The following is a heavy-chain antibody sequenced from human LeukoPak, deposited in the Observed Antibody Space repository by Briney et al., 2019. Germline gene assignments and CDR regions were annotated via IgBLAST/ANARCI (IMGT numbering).Heavy chain of an antibody. CDR2: IIPIFGTA. J-gene: IGHJ5*02. V-gene: IGHV1-69*05. D-gene: IGHD6-6*01. CDR1: GGTFSSYA. Sequence: SVKVSCKASGGTFSSYAISWVRQAPGQGLEWMGGIIPIFGTANYAQKFQGRVTITTDESTSTAYMELSSLRSEDTAVYYCARGELIAARPAGWFDPWGQGTLVTVSS. CDR3: ARGELIAARPAGWFDP.